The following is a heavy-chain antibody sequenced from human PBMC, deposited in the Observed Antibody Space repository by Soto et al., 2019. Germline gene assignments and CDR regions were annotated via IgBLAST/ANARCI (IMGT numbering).Heavy chain of an antibody. Sequence: QLQLQESGSGLVKPSQTLSLTCAVSGGSISSGGYSWSWIRQPPGKGLEWIGYIYQSGITYHNPSLKSRDHITGDRSKNQFSPKLSSGTAADTAVDYCAREGGRGYWCDPWGQGTPVNVSS. D-gene: IGHD1-26*01. V-gene: IGHV4-30-2*01. CDR3: AREGGRGYWCDP. CDR2: IYQSGIT. J-gene: IGHJ5*02. CDR1: GGSISSGGYS.